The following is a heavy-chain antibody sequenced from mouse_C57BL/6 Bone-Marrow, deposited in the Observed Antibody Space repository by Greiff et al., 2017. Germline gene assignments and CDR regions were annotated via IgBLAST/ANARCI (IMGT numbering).Heavy chain of an antibody. V-gene: IGHV1-75*01. J-gene: IGHJ4*01. CDR1: GYTFTDYY. Sequence: QVQLQQSGPELVKPGASVKISCKASGYTFTDYYINWVKQRPGQGLEWIGWIFPGSGSTYYNEKFKGKATLTVDKSSSTAYMLISSLTSDDSAVYFCAREWFYYAMDYWGQGTSVTVSS. CDR3: AREWFYYAMDY. CDR2: IFPGSGST. D-gene: IGHD1-3*01.